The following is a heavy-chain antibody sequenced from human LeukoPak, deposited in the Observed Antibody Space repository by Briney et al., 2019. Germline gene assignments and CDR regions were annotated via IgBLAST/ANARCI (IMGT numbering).Heavy chain of an antibody. CDR3: ARDDRYSGSYED. CDR1: GGSISSYY. CDR2: TYDSGST. D-gene: IGHD1-26*01. Sequence: SETLSLTCTVSGGSISSYYWSWIRQPPGKGLEWIGSTYDSGSTYYNPSLKSRATISVDTSKNQFSLKLTSVTAADTAVYYCARDDRYSGSYEDWGQGTLVTVSS. V-gene: IGHV4-59*12. J-gene: IGHJ4*02.